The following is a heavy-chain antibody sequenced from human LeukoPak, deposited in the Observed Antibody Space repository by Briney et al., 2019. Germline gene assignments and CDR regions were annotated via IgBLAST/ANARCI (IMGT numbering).Heavy chain of an antibody. V-gene: IGHV3-23*01. CDR3: AKVLHYSYDSSGYYY. CDR2: ISGSGGST. CDR1: GFTFSSYA. D-gene: IGHD3-22*01. Sequence: PGGSLRLSCAASGFTFSSYAMSWVRQAPGKGLEWVSAISGSGGSTYYADSVKGRFTISRDNSKNTLYLQMNSLRAEDTAVYYCAKVLHYSYDSSGYYYWGQGTLVTVSS. J-gene: IGHJ4*02.